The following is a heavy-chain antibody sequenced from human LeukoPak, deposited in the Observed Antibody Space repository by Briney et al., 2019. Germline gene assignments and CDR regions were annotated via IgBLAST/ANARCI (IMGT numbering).Heavy chain of an antibody. D-gene: IGHD6-13*01. Sequence: PGGSLRLSCAASGFTFSDYYMSWIRQAPGKGLEWVSYISSNSSYTNYADSVKGRFTISRDNAKNSLYLQMNSLRAEDTAVYYCAGIPGSSWSLGAWFDPWGQGTLVTVSS. J-gene: IGHJ5*02. CDR3: AGIPGSSWSLGAWFDP. CDR1: GFTFSDYY. CDR2: ISSNSSYT. V-gene: IGHV3-11*06.